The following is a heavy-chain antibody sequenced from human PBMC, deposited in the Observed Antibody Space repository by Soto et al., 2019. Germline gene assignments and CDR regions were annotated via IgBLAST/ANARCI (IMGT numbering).Heavy chain of an antibody. CDR2: ISGSGGST. V-gene: IGHV3-23*01. CDR1: GFTFSSYA. CDR3: AKDKAAMVAIDY. D-gene: IGHD5-18*01. Sequence: LRLSCAASGFTFSSYAMSWVRQAPGKGLEWVSAISGSGGSTYYADSVEGRFTISRDNSKNTLYLQMNSLRAEDTAVYYCAKDKAAMVAIDYWGQGTLVTVSS. J-gene: IGHJ4*02.